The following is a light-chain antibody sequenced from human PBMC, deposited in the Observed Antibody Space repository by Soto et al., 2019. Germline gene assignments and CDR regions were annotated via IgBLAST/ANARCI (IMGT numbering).Light chain of an antibody. CDR2: DVS. CDR1: SRDVGAYNY. V-gene: IGLV2-14*01. CDR3: SSYTSSSTWV. J-gene: IGLJ2*01. Sequence: QSVLTQPASVSGSPRQSITISCTGTSRDVGAYNYVSWYQQHPGKVPKLMIYDVSNRPSGVSNRFSGSKSGNTASLTISGLQAEDEADYYCSSYTSSSTWVFGGGTKLTVL.